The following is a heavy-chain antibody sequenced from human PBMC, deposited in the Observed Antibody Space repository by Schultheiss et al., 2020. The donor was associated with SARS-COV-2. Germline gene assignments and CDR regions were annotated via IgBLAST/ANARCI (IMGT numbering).Heavy chain of an antibody. Sequence: GGSLRLSCAASGFTFSSYWMHWVRQAPGKGLVWVSRVNSDGTNTIYADSVKGRFTISRDNAKNSLYLQMNSLRAEDTAVYYCARDETGIFYDYWGQGTLVTVSS. D-gene: IGHD3-9*01. CDR3: ARDETGIFYDY. V-gene: IGHV3-74*01. CDR2: VNSDGTNT. CDR1: GFTFSSYW. J-gene: IGHJ4*02.